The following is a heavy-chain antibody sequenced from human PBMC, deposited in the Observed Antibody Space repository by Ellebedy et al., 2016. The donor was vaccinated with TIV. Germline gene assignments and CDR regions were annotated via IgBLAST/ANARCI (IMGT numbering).Heavy chain of an antibody. CDR3: AAYYGGRFDY. Sequence: MPSETLSLTCNVSGGPISTFYWSWIRQPPGKGLEFIGYIYYIGITNYNPSLESRVAISIDTSENQFSLRLSSVIAADTAVYYCAAYYGGRFDYWGQGTLVTVSS. V-gene: IGHV4-59*01. J-gene: IGHJ4*02. CDR2: IYYIGIT. D-gene: IGHD4-23*01. CDR1: GGPISTFY.